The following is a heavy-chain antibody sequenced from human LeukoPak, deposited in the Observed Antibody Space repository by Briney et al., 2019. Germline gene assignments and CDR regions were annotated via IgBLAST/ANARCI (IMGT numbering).Heavy chain of an antibody. D-gene: IGHD3-3*01. CDR3: ARSSGRRGYYPYNWFDP. CDR1: GGSISSGGYY. CDR2: IYYSGST. J-gene: IGHJ5*02. Sequence: PSETLSLTCTVSGGSISSGGYYWSWIRQPPGKGLEWIGYIYYSGSTNYNPSLKSRVTISVDTSKNQFSLKLSSVTAADTAVYYCARSSGRRGYYPYNWFDPWGQGTLVTVSS. V-gene: IGHV4-61*08.